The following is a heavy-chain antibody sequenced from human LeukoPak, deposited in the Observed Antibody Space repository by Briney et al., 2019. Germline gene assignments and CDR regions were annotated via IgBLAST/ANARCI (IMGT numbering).Heavy chain of an antibody. CDR1: GFTFTTAW. J-gene: IGHJ4*02. D-gene: IGHD2-2*01. Sequence: GGSLSLSCAASGFTFTTAWMSWVRQAPGQGLEWVARSISKNNGGTTDYAAPVKGRFTISRDDSRNMLFLQMRSLKSEDTAVYYCVTEPGAYAINWGRGTLVTV. CDR2: SISKNNGGTT. V-gene: IGHV3-15*01. CDR3: VTEPGAYAIN.